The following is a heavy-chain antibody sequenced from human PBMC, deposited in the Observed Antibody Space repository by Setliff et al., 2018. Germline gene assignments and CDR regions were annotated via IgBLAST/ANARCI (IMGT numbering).Heavy chain of an antibody. Sequence: GGSLRLSCAASGFTFSSYAMSWVRQAPGKGLEWVGRIKGKNDGLSTDYAAPVKGRFTISRDDSKNPLYMQMNSLKTEDTAVYYCTTDPSPTLGGVIGVAFDFWGKGTMVTVSS. CDR1: GFTFSSYA. CDR3: TTDPSPTLGGVIGVAFDF. CDR2: IKGKNDGLST. V-gene: IGHV3-15*01. J-gene: IGHJ3*01. D-gene: IGHD3-16*01.